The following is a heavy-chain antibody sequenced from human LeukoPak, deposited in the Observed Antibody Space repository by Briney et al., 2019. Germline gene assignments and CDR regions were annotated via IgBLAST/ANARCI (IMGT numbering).Heavy chain of an antibody. J-gene: IGHJ5*02. CDR3: ARHDPRYSSGWYFGWFDP. V-gene: IGHV4-59*08. CDR2: IYYSGST. Sequence: SETLSLTCTVSGGSISSYYWSWIRQPPGKGLEWVGYIYYSGSTNYNPSPKSRVTISVDTSKNQFSLKLSSVTAADTAVYYCARHDPRYSSGWYFGWFDPWGQGTLVTVSS. D-gene: IGHD6-19*01. CDR1: GGSISSYY.